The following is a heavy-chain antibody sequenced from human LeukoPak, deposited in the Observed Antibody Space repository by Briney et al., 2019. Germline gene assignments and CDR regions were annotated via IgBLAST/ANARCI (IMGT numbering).Heavy chain of an antibody. D-gene: IGHD3-22*01. CDR3: ARESKSYDGSGFYHDY. CDR1: GGSFSGYY. Sequence: SETLSLTCAVYGGSFSGYYWSWIRQPPGKGLEWIGEINHSGSTNYNPSLKSRVTMSVDTSRNQFSLKLTSVTAADTAVYYCARESKSYDGSGFYHDYGGQGTLVAVSS. V-gene: IGHV4-34*01. CDR2: INHSGST. J-gene: IGHJ4*02.